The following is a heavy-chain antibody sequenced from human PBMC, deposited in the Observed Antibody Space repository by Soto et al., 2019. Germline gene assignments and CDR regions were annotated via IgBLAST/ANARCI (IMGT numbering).Heavy chain of an antibody. V-gene: IGHV3-23*01. CDR2: ISGSGGST. CDR3: AKNLIPAPGPQYDWFDP. CDR1: GFTFSSYA. J-gene: IGHJ5*02. Sequence: LRLYCAASGFTFSSYAMSWVRQAPGKGLEWVSAISGSGGSTYYADSVKGRFTISRDNSKNTLYLQMNSLRAEDTAVYYCAKNLIPAPGPQYDWFDPCGQGTLVTVSS. D-gene: IGHD2-2*01.